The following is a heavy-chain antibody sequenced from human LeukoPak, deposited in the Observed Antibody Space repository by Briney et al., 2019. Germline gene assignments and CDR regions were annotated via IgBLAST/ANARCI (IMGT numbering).Heavy chain of an antibody. CDR1: GGSISSGGYS. V-gene: IGHV4-30-2*01. CDR3: VRGRYYYDN. CDR2: IYHSGST. Sequence: SQTLSLTCAVSGGSISSGGYSWSWIRQPPGKGLEWIGYIYHSGSTYYNPSLKSRVTISVDRSKNQFSLNLSSVTAADTAIYYCVRGRYYYDNWGQGTLVTVSS. J-gene: IGHJ4*02.